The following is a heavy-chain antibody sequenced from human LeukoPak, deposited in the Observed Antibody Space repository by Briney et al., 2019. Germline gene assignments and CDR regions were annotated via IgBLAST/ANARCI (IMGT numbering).Heavy chain of an antibody. J-gene: IGHJ4*02. CDR1: GGSISSYY. CDR3: ARSGTAAGRRDY. CDR2: IYTSGST. V-gene: IGHV4-4*07. Sequence: SSETLSLTCTVSGGSISSYYWSWIRQPAGKGLEWIGRIYTSGSTNYNPSLKSRVTMSVDTSKNQFSLNLSSVTPADTAVYYCARSGTAAGRRDYWGQGTLVTVSS. D-gene: IGHD6-13*01.